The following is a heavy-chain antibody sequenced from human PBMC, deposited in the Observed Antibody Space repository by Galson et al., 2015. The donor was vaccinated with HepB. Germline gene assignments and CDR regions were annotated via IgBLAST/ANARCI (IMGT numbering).Heavy chain of an antibody. Sequence: CAISGDSASSNSAAWHWIRQSPSRGLEWLGRTYYRSKWYNDYAVSVKSRITINPDTTKNQFSLQLNSVTPADTAVYYCAREARCSDYWGQGTLVTVSS. V-gene: IGHV6-1*01. J-gene: IGHJ4*02. CDR2: TYYRSKWYN. CDR3: AREARCSDY. D-gene: IGHD4/OR15-4a*01. CDR1: GDSASSNSAA.